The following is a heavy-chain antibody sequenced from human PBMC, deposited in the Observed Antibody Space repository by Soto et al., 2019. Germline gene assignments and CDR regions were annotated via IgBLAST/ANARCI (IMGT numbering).Heavy chain of an antibody. CDR3: ARDRSPGYSSGWNDYYYYYYMDV. CDR2: TYYRSKWYN. J-gene: IGHJ6*03. D-gene: IGHD6-19*01. Sequence: SQTLSLTCAISGDSFSSNSAAWNWIRQSPSRGLEWLGRTYYRSKWYNDCAVSVKSRITINPDTSKNQFSLQLNSVTPEDTAVYYCARDRSPGYSSGWNDYYYYYYMDVWGKVTTVTVSS. CDR1: GDSFSSNSAA. V-gene: IGHV6-1*01.